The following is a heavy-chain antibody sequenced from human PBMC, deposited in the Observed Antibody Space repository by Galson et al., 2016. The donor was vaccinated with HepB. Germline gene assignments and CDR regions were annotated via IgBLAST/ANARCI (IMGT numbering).Heavy chain of an antibody. V-gene: IGHV3-53*01. D-gene: IGHD6-19*01. CDR3: ARAVAARPY. CDR2: IYSGGYT. Sequence: SLRLSCAASGFTVSTSYMSWVRQAPGKGLEWISAIYSGGYTYYADSVKGRFTVSRDSSENTLYLQMNSLRADDTAVYYCARAVAARPYWGQGTLVTVSS. CDR1: GFTVSTSY. J-gene: IGHJ4*02.